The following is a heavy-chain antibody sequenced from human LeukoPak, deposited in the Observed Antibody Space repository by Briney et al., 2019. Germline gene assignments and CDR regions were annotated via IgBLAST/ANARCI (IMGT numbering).Heavy chain of an antibody. D-gene: IGHD5-12*01. J-gene: IGHJ6*03. Sequence: ASVKVSCKASGYTFTGYYMHWVRQAPGKGLEWMRWINPNSGGTNYAQKFQGRVTMTRDTSISTAYMELSRLTSDDTAVYYCASTGGYSGYEVYYYYYYMDVWGKGTTVTVSS. CDR2: INPNSGGT. CDR3: ASTGGYSGYEVYYYYYYMDV. CDR1: GYTFTGYY. V-gene: IGHV1-2*02.